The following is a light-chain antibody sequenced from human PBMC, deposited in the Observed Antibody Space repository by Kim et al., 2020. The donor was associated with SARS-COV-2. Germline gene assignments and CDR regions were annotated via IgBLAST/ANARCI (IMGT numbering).Light chain of an antibody. V-gene: IGKV3D-15*01. CDR2: GAA. CDR1: QSVTSI. J-gene: IGKJ1*01. Sequence: SVPGGERATISCTGRQSVTSILAWYQQKPGQAPRLLIYGAATRATGIPGSFSGSGSGTEFTLTISSLQSEDFAVYYWQQYNDWWTFGQGTKVDIK. CDR3: QQYNDWWT.